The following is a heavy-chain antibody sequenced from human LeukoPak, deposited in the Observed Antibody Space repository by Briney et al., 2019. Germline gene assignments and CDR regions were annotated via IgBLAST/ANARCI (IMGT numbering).Heavy chain of an antibody. CDR1: GLTFNDYA. V-gene: IGHV3-9*01. CDR3: AAGAGITRY. CDR2: ITWNSGSI. D-gene: IGHD3-10*01. J-gene: IGHJ4*02. Sequence: PGRSLRLSCAASGLTFNDYAMHWVRQAPGKGLEWVSGITWNSGSIAYADSVKGRFTISRDNAKNSLYLQVNSLRSEDTALYYCAAGAGITRYWGQGTLVTVSS.